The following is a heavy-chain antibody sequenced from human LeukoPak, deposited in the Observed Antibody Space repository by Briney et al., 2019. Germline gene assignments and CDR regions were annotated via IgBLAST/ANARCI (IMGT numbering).Heavy chain of an antibody. Sequence: GGSLRPSCAASGFTFSSYSMNWVRQAPGKGLEWVSSISSSSSYIYYADSVKGRFTVSRDNAKNSLYLQMNSLRAEDTAVYYCASLWQLERRYYFDYWGQGTLVTVSS. CDR1: GFTFSSYS. D-gene: IGHD1-1*01. V-gene: IGHV3-21*01. CDR2: ISSSSSYI. J-gene: IGHJ4*02. CDR3: ASLWQLERRYYFDY.